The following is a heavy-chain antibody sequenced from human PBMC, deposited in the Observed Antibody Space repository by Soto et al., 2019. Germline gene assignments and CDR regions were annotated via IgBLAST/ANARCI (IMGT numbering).Heavy chain of an antibody. J-gene: IGHJ4*02. V-gene: IGHV3-21*01. Sequence: PGGSLRLSCAASGFTFSSYAMSWVRQAPGKGLEWVSSISSSSSYRYYTDSVKGRFTISRDNAKNSLYLQMNSLRAEDTAVYYCARADIVVVPAAPDYWGQGTLVTVSS. D-gene: IGHD2-2*01. CDR3: ARADIVVVPAAPDY. CDR2: ISSSSSYR. CDR1: GFTFSSYA.